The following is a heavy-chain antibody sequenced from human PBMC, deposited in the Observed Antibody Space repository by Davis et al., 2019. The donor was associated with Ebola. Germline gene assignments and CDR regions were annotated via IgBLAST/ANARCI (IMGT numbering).Heavy chain of an antibody. CDR1: GYYFTSYW. Sequence: KVSCKGSGYYFTSYWISWVRQMPGKGLEWMGIIYSGDSDTRYRPSFEGQVTISVDRSINTAYLQWSSLKASDSAMYYCARQEALYGSIDNWGQGTLVTVSS. V-gene: IGHV5-51*01. D-gene: IGHD6-13*01. CDR3: ARQEALYGSIDN. J-gene: IGHJ4*02. CDR2: IYSGDSDT.